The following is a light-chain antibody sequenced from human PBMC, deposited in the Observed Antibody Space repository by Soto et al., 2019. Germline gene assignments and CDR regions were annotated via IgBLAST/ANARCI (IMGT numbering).Light chain of an antibody. CDR1: SSDVGGYNY. CDR2: EVS. J-gene: IGLJ1*01. V-gene: IGLV2-8*01. Sequence: QSALTQPPSASGSPGQSVTISCTGTSSDVGGYNYVSWYQQHPGKAPKLMIYEVSKRPSGVPDRFSGSKSGNTASLTVSGLQAEDEAEYYCSAYASGVFGPGTKLTVL. CDR3: SAYASGV.